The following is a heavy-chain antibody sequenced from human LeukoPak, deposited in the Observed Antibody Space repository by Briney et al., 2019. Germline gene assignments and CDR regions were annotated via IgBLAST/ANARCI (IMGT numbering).Heavy chain of an antibody. Sequence: ASVKVSCKASGYTFSGYYMHWVRQAPGQGLEWMGWINPNTGRTNYAQNFQGRVTMTSDTSISTAYMELSRLRSDDTAVYYCARGRRNEQSYGPYYFDYWGQGTLVTVSS. V-gene: IGHV1-2*02. J-gene: IGHJ4*02. D-gene: IGHD5-18*01. CDR3: ARGRRNEQSYGPYYFDY. CDR2: INPNTGRT. CDR1: GYTFSGYY.